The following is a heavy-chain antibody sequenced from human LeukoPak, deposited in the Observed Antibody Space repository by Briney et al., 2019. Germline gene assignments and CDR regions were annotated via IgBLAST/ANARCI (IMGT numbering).Heavy chain of an antibody. Sequence: GGSLRLSCAASGFTFSNVGVSWVRQAPGKGLEWVGRIKSNTDGGTTHYDVPLKGRFTISRDDSKNTLYLQMNSLKTEDTALYYCTTAAESWLQPDYWGQGTRVTVSS. CDR1: GFTFSNVG. D-gene: IGHD5-24*01. CDR3: TTAAESWLQPDY. J-gene: IGHJ4*02. V-gene: IGHV3-15*01. CDR2: IKSNTDGGTT.